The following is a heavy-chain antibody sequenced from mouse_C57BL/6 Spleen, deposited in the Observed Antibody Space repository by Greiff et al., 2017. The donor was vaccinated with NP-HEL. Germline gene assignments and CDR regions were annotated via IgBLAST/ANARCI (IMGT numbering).Heavy chain of an antibody. CDR2: INPSSGYT. CDR1: GYTFTSYW. Sequence: QVQLQQSGAELAKPGASVKLSCKASGYTFTSYWMHWVKQRPGQGLEWIGYINPSSGYTKYNQKFKDKATLTADKSSSTAYMQLSSLTYEDSAVYYCARGDYGSSLYFDYWGQGTTLTVSS. D-gene: IGHD1-1*01. J-gene: IGHJ2*01. V-gene: IGHV1-7*01. CDR3: ARGDYGSSLYFDY.